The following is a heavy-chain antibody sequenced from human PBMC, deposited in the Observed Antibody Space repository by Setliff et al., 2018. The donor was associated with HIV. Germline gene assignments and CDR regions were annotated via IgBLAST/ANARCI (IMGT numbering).Heavy chain of an antibody. D-gene: IGHD5-12*01. CDR1: GGSISSGDYY. J-gene: IGHJ4*02. Sequence: SETLSLTCTVSGGSISSGDYYWSWIRQPPGKGLEWIGYIYYSGSTYYNPSLKSRVTISVDTSKNQFSLKVSSVTAADTAVYYCARDRGGGYNNLDYWGRGTLVTVSS. V-gene: IGHV4-30-4*08. CDR2: IYYSGST. CDR3: ARDRGGGYNNLDY.